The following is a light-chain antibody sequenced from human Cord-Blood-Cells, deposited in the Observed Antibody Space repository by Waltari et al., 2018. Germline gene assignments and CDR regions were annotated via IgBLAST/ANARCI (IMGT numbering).Light chain of an antibody. J-gene: IGKJ1*01. Sequence: IVMTQSPDSLTVSLGERATTNCKSSQSVLYSSNNKNYLAWYQQKPGQPPKLLIYWASTRESGVPDRFSGSGSGTDFTLTISSLQAEDVAVYYCQQYYSTPWTFGQGTKVEIK. CDR3: QQYYSTPWT. CDR2: WAS. CDR1: QSVLYSSNNKNY. V-gene: IGKV4-1*01.